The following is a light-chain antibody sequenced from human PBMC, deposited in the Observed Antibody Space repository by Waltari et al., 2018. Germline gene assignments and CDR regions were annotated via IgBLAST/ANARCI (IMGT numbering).Light chain of an antibody. Sequence: IQMTQPPSSLSVSVGDTVTITCRASQSVDTYLAWYQQKPGKAPTLLISAVRDLQSGVPSRFSGSGYGTHFTLNINSLQPEDFATYYCQQGKTFPWTFGQGTKVEI. CDR3: QQGKTFPWT. J-gene: IGKJ1*01. CDR2: AVR. V-gene: IGKV1-12*01. CDR1: QSVDTY.